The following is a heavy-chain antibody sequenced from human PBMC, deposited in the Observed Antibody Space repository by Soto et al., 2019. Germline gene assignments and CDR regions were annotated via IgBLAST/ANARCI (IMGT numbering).Heavy chain of an antibody. Sequence: ASVQVSCTASGYTFTGSYMHWVRQATGQGLEWMGWINPNSGGTNYAQKFQGRVTMTRDTSISTAYMELSRLRSDDTAVYYCARAGSHYYGSGSNYWGQGTLVTVSS. V-gene: IGHV1-2*02. CDR2: INPNSGGT. CDR3: ARAGSHYYGSGSNY. J-gene: IGHJ4*02. D-gene: IGHD3-10*01. CDR1: GYTFTGSY.